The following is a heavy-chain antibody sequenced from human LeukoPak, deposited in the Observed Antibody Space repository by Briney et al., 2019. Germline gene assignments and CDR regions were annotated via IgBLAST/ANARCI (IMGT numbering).Heavy chain of an antibody. Sequence: ASVKVSCKASGFTFTSYDINWVRQASGQGLEWMGWMNPNNGNTGYAQKFQGRVTMTRDTSISTAYMELRGLRSDDTAVYYCARDSLVVVVPAATNYYYYGMDVWGQGTTVTVSS. J-gene: IGHJ6*02. CDR1: GFTFTSYD. D-gene: IGHD2-2*01. CDR2: MNPNNGNT. CDR3: ARDSLVVVVPAATNYYYYGMDV. V-gene: IGHV1-8*01.